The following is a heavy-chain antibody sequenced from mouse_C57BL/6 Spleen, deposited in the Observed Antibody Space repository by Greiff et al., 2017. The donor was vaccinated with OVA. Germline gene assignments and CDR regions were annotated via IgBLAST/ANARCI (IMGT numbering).Heavy chain of an antibody. CDR2: ISSGGDYI. CDR1: GFTFSSYA. Sequence: VEESGEGLVKPGGSLKLSCAASGFTFSSYAMSWVRQTPEKRLEWVAYISSGGDYIYYADTVKGRFTISRDNARNTLYRQRSSLKYEDTAMYDCTRAYYSKGFAYWGQGTLVTDSA. D-gene: IGHD2-5*01. CDR3: TRAYYSKGFAY. V-gene: IGHV5-9-1*02. J-gene: IGHJ3*01.